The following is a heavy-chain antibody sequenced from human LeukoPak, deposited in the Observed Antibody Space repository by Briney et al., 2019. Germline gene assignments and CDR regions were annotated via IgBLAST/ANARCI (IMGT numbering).Heavy chain of an antibody. J-gene: IGHJ4*02. CDR2: ISGNSGSI. D-gene: IGHD3-22*01. CDR1: GFTFDDYA. Sequence: GGSLRLSCAASGFTFDDYAMPWVRQAPGEGMEWVLGISGNSGSIGYADSVKGRFHISRDNAKNSLYLQMNSLRAEDTALYYCAKRPISSFRYYDSSDPPFDYWGQGTLVTVSS. CDR3: AKRPISSFRYYDSSDPPFDY. V-gene: IGHV3-9*01.